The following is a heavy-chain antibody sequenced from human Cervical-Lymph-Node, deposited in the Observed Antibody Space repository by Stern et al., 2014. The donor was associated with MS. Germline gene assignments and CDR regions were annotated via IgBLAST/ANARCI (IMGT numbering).Heavy chain of an antibody. Sequence: VHLVESGGGVVQPGRSLRLSCAASGFTFSSYYMHWCLHAPGKGLEWVAVIWHDGSVQHYADAVKGRFSISRDKSNITLYLQMNSVRVEDTAIYYCTKDKAGSYFHPWGQGNLVTVAS. V-gene: IGHV3-33*03. CDR1: GFTFSSYY. D-gene: IGHD1-26*01. CDR3: TKDKAGSYFHP. J-gene: IGHJ1*01. CDR2: IWHDGSVQ.